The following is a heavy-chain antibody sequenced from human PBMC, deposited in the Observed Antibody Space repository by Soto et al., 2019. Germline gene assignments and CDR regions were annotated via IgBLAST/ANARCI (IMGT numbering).Heavy chain of an antibody. CDR2: ISAYNGKT. D-gene: IGHD5-12*01. J-gene: IGHJ4*02. V-gene: IGHV1-18*01. CDR1: GYTFTSYG. Sequence: QVQLVQSGAEVKKPGASVKVSCKASGYTFTSYGITWVRQAPGQGLEWMGWISAYNGKTNYAQKLQGRVTMTTDTSTSPAYMELRSLRSDDTAVYYCAREARYSGYGYFDYWGQGTLVTVSS. CDR3: AREARYSGYGYFDY.